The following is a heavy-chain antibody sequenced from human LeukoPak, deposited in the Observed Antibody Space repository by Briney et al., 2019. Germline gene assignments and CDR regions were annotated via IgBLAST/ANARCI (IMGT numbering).Heavy chain of an antibody. Sequence: SVKVSCKASGGTFSSYAISWVRQAPGQGLEWMGGIIPIFGTANYAQKFQGRVTITTDESTSTAYMELSSLRSDDTAAYYCARGPSSPTPFDYWGQGTLVTVSS. V-gene: IGHV1-69*05. CDR3: ARGPSSPTPFDY. CDR1: GGTFSSYA. CDR2: IIPIFGTA. D-gene: IGHD6-13*01. J-gene: IGHJ4*02.